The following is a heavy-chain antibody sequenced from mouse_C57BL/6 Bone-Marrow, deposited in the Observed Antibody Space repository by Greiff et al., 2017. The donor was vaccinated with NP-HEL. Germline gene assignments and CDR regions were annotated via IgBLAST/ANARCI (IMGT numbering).Heavy chain of an antibody. CDR3: ARIPHYYGSSYDAMDY. Sequence: QVQLQQSGAELMKPGASVKLSCKATGYTFTGYWIEWVKQRPGHGLEWIGEILPGSGSTNYNEKFKGKATFTADTSSNTAYMQLSSLTTEDSAIYYCARIPHYYGSSYDAMDYWGQGISVTVSS. CDR1: GYTFTGYW. CDR2: ILPGSGST. V-gene: IGHV1-9*01. D-gene: IGHD1-1*01. J-gene: IGHJ4*01.